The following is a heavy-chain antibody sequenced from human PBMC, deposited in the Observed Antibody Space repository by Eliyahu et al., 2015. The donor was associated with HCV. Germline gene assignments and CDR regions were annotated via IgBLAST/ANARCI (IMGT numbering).Heavy chain of an antibody. CDR3: AKDSPPVGAIRY. CDR2: FVGVVVT. CDR1: GFTFDDYA. V-gene: IGHV3-43*02. Sequence: EVQLVESGGGVVQPGGSLRLSCAASGFTFDDYAMHWVRQAPGKGLEWVSLFFVGVVVTYYADSVKGRFTISRDNSKNSLYLQMNSLRTEDTALYYCAKDSPPVGAIRYWGQGILVTVSS. J-gene: IGHJ4*02. D-gene: IGHD1-26*01.